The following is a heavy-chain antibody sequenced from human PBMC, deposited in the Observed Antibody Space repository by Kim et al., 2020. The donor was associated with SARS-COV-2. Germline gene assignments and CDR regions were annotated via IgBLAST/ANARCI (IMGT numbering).Heavy chain of an antibody. V-gene: IGHV4-38-2*01. CDR2: VRHSGGT. CDR3: ARDRTSGPYGY. J-gene: IGHJ4*02. D-gene: IGHD2-2*01. CDR1: GYSISSGFY. Sequence: SETLSLTCAVSGYSISSGFYWGWIRQPPGKGLEWIGNVRHSGGTYYNPSLKSRLTISIDTSKNQFSLKLTSLTAADTAVYYCARDRTSGPYGYWGQGTLVTVSS.